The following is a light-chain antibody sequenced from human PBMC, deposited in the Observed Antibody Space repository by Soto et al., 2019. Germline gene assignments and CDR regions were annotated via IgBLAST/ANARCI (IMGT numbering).Light chain of an antibody. V-gene: IGLV2-14*01. CDR3: SSYTSSFPYV. J-gene: IGLJ1*01. Sequence: QSALTQPASVXGSXGXXXXXSCTGTSSDVGGYNYVSWYQQHPGKAPKLMIYEVSNRPSGVSNRFSGSKSGNTASLTISGLQAEDEADYYCSSYTSSFPYVFGTGTKLTVL. CDR2: EVS. CDR1: SSDVGGYNY.